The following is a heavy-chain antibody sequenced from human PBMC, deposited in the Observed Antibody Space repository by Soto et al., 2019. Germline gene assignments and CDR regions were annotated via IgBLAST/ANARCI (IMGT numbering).Heavy chain of an antibody. CDR3: ARGVLSDSGTCY. Sequence: GGSLRLSCVASGFTFSSYTMNWVRQAPGKGLEWVSSISSGSSYIYYADSMKGRFTISRDNAKNSLYLQMNSLRAEDTAVYYCARGVLSDSGTCYWGRGT. D-gene: IGHD2-15*01. CDR2: ISSGSSYI. V-gene: IGHV3-21*01. CDR1: GFTFSSYT. J-gene: IGHJ4*02.